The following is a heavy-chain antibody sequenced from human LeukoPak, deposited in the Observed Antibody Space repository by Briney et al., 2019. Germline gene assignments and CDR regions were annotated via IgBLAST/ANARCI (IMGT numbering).Heavy chain of an antibody. J-gene: IGHJ4*02. D-gene: IGHD3-22*01. V-gene: IGHV4-59*11. CDR1: GASIRSHH. CDR2: VYYVGST. Sequence: PSETLSLTCTVSGASIRSHHWTWIRQPPGKGLEWIGNVYYVGSTSYSPSLKSRVTISLDTSKNQFSLEMNSVTAADTAVYYCARSGDSRAYYSFWGQGILVTVSS. CDR3: ARSGDSRAYYSF.